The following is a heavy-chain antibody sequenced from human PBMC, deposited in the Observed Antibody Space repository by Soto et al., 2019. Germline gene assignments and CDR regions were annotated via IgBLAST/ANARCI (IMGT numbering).Heavy chain of an antibody. D-gene: IGHD2-21*01. CDR2: IRGTGGET. CDR3: AQDRGWGVVSPSHDY. CDR1: GFTFRNFV. J-gene: IGHJ4*02. Sequence: EVELLESGGGIVQPGGSLRVSCVASGFTFRNFVMSWVRQAPGKGLEWVSAIRGTGGETFYEDSVKGRFTISRDNSKNTLYLQMNSLRDEDTALYFCAQDRGWGVVSPSHDYWGQGTLVTVSS. V-gene: IGHV3-23*01.